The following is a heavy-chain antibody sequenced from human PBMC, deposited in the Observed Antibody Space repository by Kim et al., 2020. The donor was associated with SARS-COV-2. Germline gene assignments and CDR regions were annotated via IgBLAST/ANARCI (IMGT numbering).Heavy chain of an antibody. V-gene: IGHV3-73*01. Sequence: GGSLRLSCAASGFTFSGSAMHWVRQASGKGLEWVGRIRSKANSYATAYAASVKGRFTISRDDSKNTAYLQMNSLKTEDTAVYYCTQGYYDSSGVAGGDYWGQGTLVTVSS. CDR2: IRSKANSYAT. CDR3: TQGYYDSSGVAGGDY. J-gene: IGHJ4*02. D-gene: IGHD3-22*01. CDR1: GFTFSGSA.